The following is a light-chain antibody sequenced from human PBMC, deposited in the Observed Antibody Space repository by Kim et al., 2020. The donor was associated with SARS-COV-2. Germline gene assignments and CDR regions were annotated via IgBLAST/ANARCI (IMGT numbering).Light chain of an antibody. CDR3: ASWDDSLNSQL. J-gene: IGLJ3*02. V-gene: IGLV1-47*01. CDR2: RND. Sequence: ELTQPPSASGTPGQTVTFSCSGGNSNIGSNFIFWYRQLPGTAPRLLIYRNDQRPPGVPDRISGSKSGTSASLAISDLRSEDEADYFCASWDDSLNSQLFGGGTQLTVL. CDR1: NSNIGSNF.